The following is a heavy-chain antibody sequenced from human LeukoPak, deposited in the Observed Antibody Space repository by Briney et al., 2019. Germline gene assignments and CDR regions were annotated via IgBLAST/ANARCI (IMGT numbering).Heavy chain of an antibody. D-gene: IGHD4-23*01. J-gene: IGHJ5*02. CDR2: IKQDGSEK. CDR3: ARDQTPYL. CDR1: GFTFSSFW. V-gene: IGHV3-7*01. Sequence: GGSLRLSCAVSGFTFSSFWMSWVRQAPGKGLEWVANIKQDGSEKYYVDSVKGRFTISRDNAKNSLYLQMNSLRAEDTAVYYCARDQTPYLWGQGTLVTVSS.